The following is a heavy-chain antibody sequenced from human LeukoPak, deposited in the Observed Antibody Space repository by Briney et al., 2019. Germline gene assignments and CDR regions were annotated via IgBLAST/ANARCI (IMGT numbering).Heavy chain of an antibody. D-gene: IGHD6-13*01. CDR3: ARDGIAAAGSLDY. V-gene: IGHV3-7*01. CDR1: GFTLSSYW. CDR2: IKQEGSEK. J-gene: IGHJ4*02. Sequence: GRSLRLSCAASGFTLSSYWMSWVRQAPGKGLEWVANIKQEGSEKYYVDSVKGRFTISRDNAKNSLYLQMNSLRAEDTAVYYCARDGIAAAGSLDYWGQGTLVTVSS.